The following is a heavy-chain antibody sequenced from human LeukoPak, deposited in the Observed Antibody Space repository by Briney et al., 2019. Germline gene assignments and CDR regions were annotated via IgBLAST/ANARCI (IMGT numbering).Heavy chain of an antibody. CDR1: GITFNIYS. CDR3: ARDGHYYDTSGHFRGYGIDD. D-gene: IGHD3-22*01. Sequence: NPGGSLRLSCAASGITFNIYSMNWVRQAPGAGLEWVSWISSSGSTIYYADSVKGRFTISRDNAKNSLYLQMNSLRDKDTAVYYCARDGHYYDTSGHFRGYGIDDWGQGTTVTVSS. J-gene: IGHJ6*02. CDR2: ISSSGSTI. V-gene: IGHV3-48*02.